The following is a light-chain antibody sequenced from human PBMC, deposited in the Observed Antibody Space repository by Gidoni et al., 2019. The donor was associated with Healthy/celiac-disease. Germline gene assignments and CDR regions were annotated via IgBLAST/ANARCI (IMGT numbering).Light chain of an antibody. Sequence: DIQMTQPPSSLSASVGDRVTITCRASQSISSYLNWYQQKPGKAPKLLIHAASSLQSGVPSRVSGSGSGTDFTLTISSLQPEDFATYYCQQSYSNSFTFGGGTKVEIK. V-gene: IGKV1-39*01. CDR3: QQSYSNSFT. CDR1: QSISSY. CDR2: AAS. J-gene: IGKJ4*01.